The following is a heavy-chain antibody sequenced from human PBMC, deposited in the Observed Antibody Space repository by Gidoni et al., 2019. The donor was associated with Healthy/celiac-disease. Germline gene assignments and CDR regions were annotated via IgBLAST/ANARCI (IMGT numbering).Heavy chain of an antibody. Sequence: EVHRVESGGGLVQPGGYLNLSCAASGFTFIGYAMPWVRQASGKGLDLVGRIRSKANSYATSYAASVKGRCTIYRDDSKHTAYLQMNSLTTEDTAVYYGTRIAVAEYFDWGQGTLVTVSS. CDR2: IRSKANSYAT. V-gene: IGHV3-73*02. CDR3: TRIAVAEYFD. J-gene: IGHJ4*02. CDR1: GFTFIGYA. D-gene: IGHD6-19*01.